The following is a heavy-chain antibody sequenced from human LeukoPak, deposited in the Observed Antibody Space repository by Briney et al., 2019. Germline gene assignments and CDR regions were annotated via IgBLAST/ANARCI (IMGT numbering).Heavy chain of an antibody. V-gene: IGHV3-74*01. D-gene: IGHD3-3*01. CDR2: INSDGSTT. Sequence: GGSLRLSCGASGFTFSSYWMHWVRQAPGKGLVWISRINSDGSTTSYADSVKGRFTISRDNAKNTLYLQMNSLRAEDTAVYYCARDRYDFWSGTSGNDYWGQGTLVTVSS. CDR3: ARDRYDFWSGTSGNDY. J-gene: IGHJ4*02. CDR1: GFTFSSYW.